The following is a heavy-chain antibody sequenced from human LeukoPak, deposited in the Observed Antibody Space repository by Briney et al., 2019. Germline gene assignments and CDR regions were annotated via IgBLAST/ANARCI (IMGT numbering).Heavy chain of an antibody. CDR1: GGSISSYY. CDR3: ARGRWSGSYYLLGAYYFDY. J-gene: IGHJ4*02. CDR2: IYYSGST. D-gene: IGHD1-26*01. V-gene: IGHV4-59*08. Sequence: SETLSLTCTVSGGSISSYYWSWIRQPPGKGLEWIGYIYYSGSTNYNPSLKSRVTISVDTPKNQFSLKLSSVTAADTAVYYCARGRWSGSYYLLGAYYFDYWGQGTLVTVSS.